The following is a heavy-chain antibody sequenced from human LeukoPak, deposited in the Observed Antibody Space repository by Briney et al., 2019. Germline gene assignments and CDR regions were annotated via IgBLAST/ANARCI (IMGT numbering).Heavy chain of an antibody. V-gene: IGHV3-33*07. CDR1: GFTFSRFW. Sequence: GGSLRLSCAVSGFTFSRFWMSWVRQAPGKGLEWVAVIWHDGSIKYYADSVKGRFTISRDNSKNTLYLQMNSLRAEDTAVYYCARAVGPFDFWGPGTIVIVSS. CDR2: IWHDGSIK. J-gene: IGHJ3*01. CDR3: ARAVGPFDF.